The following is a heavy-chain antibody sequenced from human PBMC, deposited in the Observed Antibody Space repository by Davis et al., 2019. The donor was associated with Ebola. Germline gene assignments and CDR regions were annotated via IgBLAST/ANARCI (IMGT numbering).Heavy chain of an antibody. CDR2: ISYDGSNK. CDR3: ARSERYCSGGSCYHYGMDV. Sequence: PGGSLRLSCAASGFTFSSYAMHWVRQAPGKGLEWVAVISYDGSNKYYADSVKGRFTISRDNSKNTLYLQMNSLRAEDTAVYYCARSERYCSGGSCYHYGMDVWGKGTTVTVSS. D-gene: IGHD2-15*01. CDR1: GFTFSSYA. J-gene: IGHJ6*04. V-gene: IGHV3-30-3*01.